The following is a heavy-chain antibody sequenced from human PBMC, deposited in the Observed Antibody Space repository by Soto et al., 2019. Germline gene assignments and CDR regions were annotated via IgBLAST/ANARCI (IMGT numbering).Heavy chain of an antibody. Sequence: PSETLSLTCAVYGGSFSGYYWTWIRQPPGTGLEWIGEINHSGSTNYNPSLKSRVTISVDTSKNQFSLKLTSVTAADTAVYYCARAHDSSGYWPFGYWGQGTLVTVSS. CDR1: GGSFSGYY. CDR2: INHSGST. CDR3: ARAHDSSGYWPFGY. D-gene: IGHD3-22*01. V-gene: IGHV4-34*01. J-gene: IGHJ4*02.